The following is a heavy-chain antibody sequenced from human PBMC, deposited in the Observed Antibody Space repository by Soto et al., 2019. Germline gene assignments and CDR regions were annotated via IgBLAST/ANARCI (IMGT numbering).Heavy chain of an antibody. D-gene: IGHD2-15*01. CDR1: GGSISSYY. CDR3: ARESCSDGTCYSDFFDF. CDR2: IYDSGST. V-gene: IGHV4-59*01. Sequence: QVQLQESGPGLVKPSETLSLTCAVSGGSISSYYWSWIRQPPGKGLEWLGYIYDSGSTNNNPSLKSRVTISVDTSKKQFSLKLTSVTAADTAVYYCARESCSDGTCYSDFFDFWGQGILVTVSS. J-gene: IGHJ4*02.